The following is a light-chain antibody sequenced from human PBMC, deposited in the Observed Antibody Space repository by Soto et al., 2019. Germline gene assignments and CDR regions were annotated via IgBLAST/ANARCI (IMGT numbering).Light chain of an antibody. CDR2: GAS. J-gene: IGKJ1*01. CDR1: QSVSSSY. V-gene: IGKV3-20*01. CDR3: QQYGSSPWT. Sequence: EIVLTQSPGTLSLSPGERATLSCRASQSVSSSYLAWYQQKPGQAPRLLIYGASSRATGIPDRFGGSGSGTDFTLTISRLEPEDFAVYYCQQYGSSPWTFGQGTKVELK.